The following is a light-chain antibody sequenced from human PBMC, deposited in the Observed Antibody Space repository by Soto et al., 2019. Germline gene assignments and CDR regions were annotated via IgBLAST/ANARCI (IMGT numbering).Light chain of an antibody. Sequence: ETVLTQSPATLSLSPGERATLSCRASQSVDIYLAWYQQKPGQALRLLIYDASNRATGIPARFSGSGSGTDFTLTISSLEPEDFAVYYCQQRKYWPPLTFGQGTRLEIK. J-gene: IGKJ5*01. CDR3: QQRKYWPPLT. CDR1: QSVDIY. V-gene: IGKV3-11*01. CDR2: DAS.